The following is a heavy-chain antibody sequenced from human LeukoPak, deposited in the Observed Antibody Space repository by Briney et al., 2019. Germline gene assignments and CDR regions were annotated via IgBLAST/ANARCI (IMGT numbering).Heavy chain of an antibody. V-gene: IGHV3-30*04. D-gene: IGHD6-19*01. CDR1: GFTFSSYA. CDR3: ARDYADSSGWYKLDY. CDR2: ISYDGSNK. Sequence: GGSLRLSCAASGFTFSSYAMHWVRPAPGKGLEWVAVISYDGSNKYYADSVKGRFTISRDNSKNTLYLQMNSLRAEDTAVYYCARDYADSSGWYKLDYWGQGTLVTVSS. J-gene: IGHJ4*02.